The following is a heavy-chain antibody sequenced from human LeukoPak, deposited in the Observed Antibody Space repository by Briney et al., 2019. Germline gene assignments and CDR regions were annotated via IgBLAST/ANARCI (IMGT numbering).Heavy chain of an antibody. D-gene: IGHD2-2*01. CDR1: GFTFSSYA. Sequence: PGGSLRLSCAASGFTFSSYAMSWVRQAPGKGLEWVSAISGSGGSTYYADSVKGRFTISRDNSKNTMYLQMNSLRAEDTAVYYCAKGIVVVPAAIDYWGQGTLVTVSS. V-gene: IGHV3-23*01. CDR2: ISGSGGST. J-gene: IGHJ4*02. CDR3: AKGIVVVPAAIDY.